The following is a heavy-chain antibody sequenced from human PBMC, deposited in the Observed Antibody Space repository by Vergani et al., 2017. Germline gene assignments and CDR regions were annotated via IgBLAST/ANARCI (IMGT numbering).Heavy chain of an antibody. V-gene: IGHV1-69*02. CDR1: VGTFSSYT. Sequence: QVQLVQSGAEVKKPGSSVKVSCKASVGTFSSYTISCVRQAPGQGLEWMGRIIPILGIANYAQKFQGRVTITADTSTSTAYMELSSLRSEDTAVYYCARGQYYYDSSGYYYYYYGMDVWEQGPTVTVSS. J-gene: IGHJ6*01. CDR2: IIPILGIA. D-gene: IGHD3-22*01. CDR3: ARGQYYYDSSGYYYYYYGMDV.